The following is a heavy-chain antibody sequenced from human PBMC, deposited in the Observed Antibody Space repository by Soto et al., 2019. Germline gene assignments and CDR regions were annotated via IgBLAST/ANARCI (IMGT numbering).Heavy chain of an antibody. CDR3: ARGVLLYGAHYYYYMDV. CDR1: GYTFTSYD. J-gene: IGHJ6*03. D-gene: IGHD4-17*01. Sequence: QVQLVQSGAEVKKPGASVKVSCKASGYTFTSYDINWVRQATGQGLEWMGWMNPNSGNTGYAQKFHGRVTITRNTSISTAYMELSSLRSEDTAVYYCARGVLLYGAHYYYYMDVWGKGTTVTVSS. V-gene: IGHV1-8*01. CDR2: MNPNSGNT.